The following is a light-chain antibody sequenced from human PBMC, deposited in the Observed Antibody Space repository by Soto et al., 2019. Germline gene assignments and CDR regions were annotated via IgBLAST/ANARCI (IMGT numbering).Light chain of an antibody. Sequence: EIVLTQSPATLSLSPGERATLYCWASQSVSNYLAWYQQKPGQAPRLLIYDTSNRATGIPSRFSGSASGTDFTLTISSLEPEDFAVYYCQQRSKWPITFGQGTRLEIK. CDR2: DTS. J-gene: IGKJ5*01. V-gene: IGKV3-11*01. CDR3: QQRSKWPIT. CDR1: QSVSNY.